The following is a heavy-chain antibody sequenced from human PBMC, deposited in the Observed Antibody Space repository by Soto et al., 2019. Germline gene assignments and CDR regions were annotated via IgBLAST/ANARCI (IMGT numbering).Heavy chain of an antibody. D-gene: IGHD1-7*01. CDR3: ARDSLTRDWNSHPTPLYYYYGMDV. Sequence: QVQLVQSGAEVKKPGSSVKVSCKASGGTFSSYAISWVRQAPGQGLEWMGGIIPIFGTANYAQKFQGRVTITADESTSTAYMELSSLRSEDTAVYYCARDSLTRDWNSHPTPLYYYYGMDVWGQGTTVTVSS. J-gene: IGHJ6*02. CDR2: IIPIFGTA. V-gene: IGHV1-69*01. CDR1: GGTFSSYA.